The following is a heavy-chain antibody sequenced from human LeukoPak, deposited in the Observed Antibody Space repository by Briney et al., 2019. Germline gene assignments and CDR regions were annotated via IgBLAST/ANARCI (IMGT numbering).Heavy chain of an antibody. V-gene: IGHV3-23*01. Sequence: GGSLRLSCAASGFTSSSYSMSWVRQAPGKGLGWVSAISGSDGRTYYADSVKGRFTISRDNSKSTLYLQMNSLRAEDTAVYYCAKDWAYFDSSDFDYWGQGTLVTVSS. J-gene: IGHJ4*02. CDR2: ISGSDGRT. CDR3: AKDWAYFDSSDFDY. CDR1: GFTSSSYS. D-gene: IGHD3-22*01.